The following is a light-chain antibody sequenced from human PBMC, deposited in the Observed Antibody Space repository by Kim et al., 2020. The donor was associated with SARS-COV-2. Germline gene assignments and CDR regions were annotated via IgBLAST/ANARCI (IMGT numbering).Light chain of an antibody. J-gene: IGLJ3*02. CDR2: QDN. CDR1: KLGDKY. V-gene: IGLV3-1*01. CDR3: QAWDSNTGWV. Sequence: VSPGQTASITCSGDKLGDKYVCWYHQKPGQSPVVAIYQDNKRPSGIPERFSGSNSGNTATLTISGTQPMDEADYYCQAWDSNTGWVFGGGTQLTVL.